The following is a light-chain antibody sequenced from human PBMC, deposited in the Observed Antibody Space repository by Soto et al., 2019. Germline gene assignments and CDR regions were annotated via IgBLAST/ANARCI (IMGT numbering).Light chain of an antibody. V-gene: IGKV1-5*01. J-gene: IGKJ1*01. CDR3: QQYNSYSA. CDR2: DAS. CDR1: QSISSW. Sequence: DIQMTHSPSTLSASVGDRVTITCRASQSISSWLAWYQQKPGKAPKLLIYDASSLESGVPSRFSGSGSGTEFTLTIISLQPDDFATYYCQQYNSYSAFGQGTKVDIK.